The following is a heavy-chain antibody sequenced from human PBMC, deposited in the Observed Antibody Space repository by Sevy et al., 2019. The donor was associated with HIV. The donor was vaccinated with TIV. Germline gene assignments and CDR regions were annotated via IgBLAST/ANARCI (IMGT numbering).Heavy chain of an antibody. D-gene: IGHD2-8*02. J-gene: IGHJ3*02. V-gene: IGHV3-23*01. CDR1: GFTFSSYA. CDR2: ISGSGGST. CDR3: ARDRKVLLVVYAIPFDAFDI. Sequence: GGSLRLSCAASGFTFSSYAMSWVRQAPGKGLEWVSAISGSGGSTYYADSVKGRFTISRDNSKNTLYLQMNSLRPEDTAVYYCARDRKVLLVVYAIPFDAFDIWGQGTMVTVSS.